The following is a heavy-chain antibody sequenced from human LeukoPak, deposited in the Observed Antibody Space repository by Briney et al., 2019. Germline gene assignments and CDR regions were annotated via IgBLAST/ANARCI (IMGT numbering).Heavy chain of an antibody. CDR1: GGSISSSSYY. CDR2: IYYSGST. Sequence: DPSETLSLTCTVSGGSISSSSYYWGWIRQPPGKGLEWIGSIYYSGSTYYNPSLKSRVTISVDTSKNQFSLKLSSVTAADTAVYYCAMSPYYYYMDVWGKGTTVTVSS. V-gene: IGHV4-39*07. CDR3: AMSPYYYYMDV. J-gene: IGHJ6*03.